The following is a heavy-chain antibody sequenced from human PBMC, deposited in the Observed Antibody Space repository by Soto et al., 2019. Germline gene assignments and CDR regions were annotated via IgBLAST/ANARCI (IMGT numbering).Heavy chain of an antibody. CDR1: GGTFSSYT. J-gene: IGHJ5*02. CDR2: IIPILGIA. Sequence: ASVKVSCKASGGTFSSYTISWVRQAPGQGLEWMGRIIPILGIANYAQKFQGRVTITADKSTSTAYMELSSLRSEDTAVYYCARGLEYSSGWLFNWFDPWGQGTLVTVSA. D-gene: IGHD6-19*01. CDR3: ARGLEYSSGWLFNWFDP. V-gene: IGHV1-69*02.